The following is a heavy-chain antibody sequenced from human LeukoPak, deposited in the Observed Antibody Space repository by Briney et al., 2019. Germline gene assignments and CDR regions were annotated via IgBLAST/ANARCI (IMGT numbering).Heavy chain of an antibody. Sequence: SETLSLTCTVSGGSISSSSYYWGWIRQPPGKGLEWIGSIYYSGSTYYNPSPKSRVTISVDTSKNQFSLKLSSVTAADTAVYYCARHFWTAAATDYWGQGTLVTVSS. CDR1: GGSISSSSYY. D-gene: IGHD6-13*01. V-gene: IGHV4-39*01. J-gene: IGHJ4*02. CDR3: ARHFWTAAATDY. CDR2: IYYSGST.